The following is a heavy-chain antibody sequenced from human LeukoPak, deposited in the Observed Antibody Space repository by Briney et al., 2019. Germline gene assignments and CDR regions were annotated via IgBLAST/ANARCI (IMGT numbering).Heavy chain of an antibody. CDR3: ARGAPLGVVTAMTFDY. D-gene: IGHD2-21*02. CDR1: GFTFSSYA. J-gene: IGHJ4*02. V-gene: IGHV3-64D*06. CDR2: ISSNGGST. Sequence: GGSLRLSCSASGFTFSSYAMHWVRQAPGKGLEYVSAISSNGGSTYYADSVKGRFTISRDNSKNTLYLQMSSLRAEDTAVYYCARGAPLGVVTAMTFDYWGQGTLVTVSS.